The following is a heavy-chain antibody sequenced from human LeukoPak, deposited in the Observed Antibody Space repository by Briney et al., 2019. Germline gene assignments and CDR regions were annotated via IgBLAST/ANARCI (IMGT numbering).Heavy chain of an antibody. CDR3: ARRGYCSSTSCYTMRYYYYMDV. V-gene: IGHV4-34*01. Sequence: PSETLSLTCAVYGGSFSGYYWSWIRQPPGKGLEWIGEINHSGSTNYNPSLKSRVTISVDTSKSQFSLKLSSVTAADTAVYYCARRGYCSSTSCYTMRYYYYMDVWGKGTTVTVSS. J-gene: IGHJ6*03. D-gene: IGHD2-2*02. CDR2: INHSGST. CDR1: GGSFSGYY.